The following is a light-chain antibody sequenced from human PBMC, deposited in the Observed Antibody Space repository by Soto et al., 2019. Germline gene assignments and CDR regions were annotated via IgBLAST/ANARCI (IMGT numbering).Light chain of an antibody. Sequence: DIVMAQSPAPLSVSPGERATLSCRASQNVLSNLAWYQQKPGQAPRLIIYGASTRATGLPARFSGSRSGTQFTLTISSLQSEDVAVYYCQQYNNWPITLGQGTRLEIK. J-gene: IGKJ5*01. CDR3: QQYNNWPIT. V-gene: IGKV3-15*01. CDR2: GAS. CDR1: QNVLSN.